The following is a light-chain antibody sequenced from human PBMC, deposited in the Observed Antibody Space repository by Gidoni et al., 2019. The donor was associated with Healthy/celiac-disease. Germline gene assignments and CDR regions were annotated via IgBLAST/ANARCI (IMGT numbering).Light chain of an antibody. CDR2: WAS. V-gene: IGKV4-1*01. Sequence: SLAVSLGERATINCKSSQSVLYSSNNKNYLAWYQQKPGQPPKLLIYWASTRESGVPDRFSGSGSGTDFTLTISSLQAEDVAVYYCQQYYSTPRTFGQXTKVEFK. J-gene: IGKJ1*01. CDR3: QQYYSTPRT. CDR1: QSVLYSSNNKNY.